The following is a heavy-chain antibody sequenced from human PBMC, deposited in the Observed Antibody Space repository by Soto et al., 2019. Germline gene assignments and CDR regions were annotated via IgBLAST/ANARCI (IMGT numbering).Heavy chain of an antibody. V-gene: IGHV3-33*01. J-gene: IGHJ6*02. CDR3: ARGSGNRGSARYYGMDV. CDR2: IWYDGSNE. Sequence: QVQLVESGGGVVQPGRSLRLSCAASGFTFSSYGMHWVRQAPGKGLEWVAVIWYDGSNEDYEDSAKGRFTISRDNPKNTLYLQMNSLRAEDTAVYYCARGSGNRGSARYYGMDVWGQGTRVTVSS. CDR1: GFTFSSYG. D-gene: IGHD3-10*01.